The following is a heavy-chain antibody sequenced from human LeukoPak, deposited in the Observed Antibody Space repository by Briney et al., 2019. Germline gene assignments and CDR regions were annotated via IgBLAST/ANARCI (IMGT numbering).Heavy chain of an antibody. Sequence: PGGSLRLSCAASGFAFNTYVMHWVRQAPGKGLEWLAFIRNDGDDKYYVDSVKGRFTISRNNSRNTLYLQMSSLRDDDTAMYYCVKDSRSWAFDFWGQGTLVTVSS. CDR2: IRNDGDDK. V-gene: IGHV3-30*02. CDR1: GFAFNTYV. J-gene: IGHJ3*01. D-gene: IGHD2-2*01. CDR3: VKDSRSWAFDF.